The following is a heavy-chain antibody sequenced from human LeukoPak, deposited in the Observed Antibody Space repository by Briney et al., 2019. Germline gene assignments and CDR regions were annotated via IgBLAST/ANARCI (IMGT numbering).Heavy chain of an antibody. CDR1: GYTFTGYY. V-gene: IGHV1-2*02. CDR2: INPNSGGT. D-gene: IGHD5-18*01. J-gene: IGHJ4*02. CDR3: ASRSDTAMVEGDY. Sequence: ASVKVSCKASGYTFTGYYIHWVRQAPGQGLEWMGWINPNSGGTNYAQKFQGRVTMTRDTSISTAYMELSRLRSDDTAVYYCASRSDTAMVEGDYWGQGTLVTVSS.